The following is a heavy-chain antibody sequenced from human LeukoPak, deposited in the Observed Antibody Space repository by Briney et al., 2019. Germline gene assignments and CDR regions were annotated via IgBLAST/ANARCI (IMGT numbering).Heavy chain of an antibody. CDR1: GYTFTSYG. V-gene: IGHV1-18*01. CDR3: ARSFNYYDSSGYYEGFYFDY. Sequence: ASVKVSCKASGYTFTSYGISWVRQAPGQGLEWMGWTSAYAQKFQCRVTMTTDPSTSTAYMELRMLRSDDTAVYYCARSFNYYDSSGYYEGFYFDYWGQGTLVTVSS. J-gene: IGHJ4*02. CDR2: TSAY. D-gene: IGHD3-22*01.